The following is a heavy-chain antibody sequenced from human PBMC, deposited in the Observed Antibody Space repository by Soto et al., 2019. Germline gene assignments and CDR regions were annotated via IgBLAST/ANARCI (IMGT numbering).Heavy chain of an antibody. CDR3: ARDMNHNFDY. D-gene: IGHD3-16*01. V-gene: IGHV3-33*01. CDR2: IWYDGSNK. J-gene: IGHJ4*02. Sequence: GGSLRLSCAASGFTFNNYGIHWVRQAPGKGLEWVAVIWYDGSNKYYADSVKGRFTISRDNSENTLYLQMNGLRAEDTAMYYCARDMNHNFDYWGQGTLVTVSS. CDR1: GFTFNNYG.